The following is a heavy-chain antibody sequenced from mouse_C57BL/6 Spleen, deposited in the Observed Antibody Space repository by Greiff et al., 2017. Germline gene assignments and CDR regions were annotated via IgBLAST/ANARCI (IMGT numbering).Heavy chain of an antibody. D-gene: IGHD1-1*01. J-gene: IGHJ2*01. Sequence: QVQLKQSGAELARPGASVKLSCKASGYTFTSYGISWVKQRPGQGLEWIGEIYPRSGNTYYNEKFKGKATLTADKSSSTAYMELRSLTSEDSAVYFCARRGTTVGYFDDWGQGTTLTVSS. CDR2: IYPRSGNT. CDR3: ARRGTTVGYFDD. V-gene: IGHV1-81*01. CDR1: GYTFTSYG.